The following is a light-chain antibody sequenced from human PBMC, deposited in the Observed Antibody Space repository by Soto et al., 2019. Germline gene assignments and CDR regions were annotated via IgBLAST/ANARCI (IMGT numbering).Light chain of an antibody. CDR3: QQHTISMYT. CDR1: QSVSSN. CDR2: GAS. Sequence: EIVMTQSPATLSVSPGERATLSCRASQSVSSNLAWYQQKSGQPPRLLIYGASTRATGIPARFSGSGSGTEFTLSISSLQSEDSAVYYCQQHTISMYTFGQGTKVDIK. V-gene: IGKV3-15*01. J-gene: IGKJ2*01.